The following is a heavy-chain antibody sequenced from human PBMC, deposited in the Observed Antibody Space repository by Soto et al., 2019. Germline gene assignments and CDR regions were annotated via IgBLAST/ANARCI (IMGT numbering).Heavy chain of an antibody. Sequence: GGSLRLSCAASGFTFSSYGMHWVRQAPGKGLEWVAVISYDGSNKYYADSVKGRFTISRDNSKNTLYLQMNSLRAEDTAVYYCAKDLSPVIKVVTTFGFDYWGQGTLVTVSS. CDR3: AKDLSPVIKVVTTFGFDY. CDR2: ISYDGSNK. D-gene: IGHD3-3*01. CDR1: GFTFSSYG. J-gene: IGHJ4*02. V-gene: IGHV3-30*18.